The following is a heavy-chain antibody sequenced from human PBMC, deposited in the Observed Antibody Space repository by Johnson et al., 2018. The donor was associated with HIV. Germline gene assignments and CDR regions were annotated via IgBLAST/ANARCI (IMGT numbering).Heavy chain of an antibody. J-gene: IGHJ3*02. Sequence: QVQLVESGGGVVQPGRSLRLSCAASGFTFSSYAMHWVRQAPGKGLEWVAFIRHDGSNKYYADSVKGRFTISRDNSKNTLFLQMNSLRVEDTAVYYCARLKNGAFDIWGQGTMVTVSS. CDR2: IRHDGSNK. CDR1: GFTFSSYA. D-gene: IGHD2-8*01. V-gene: IGHV3-33*08. CDR3: ARLKNGAFDI.